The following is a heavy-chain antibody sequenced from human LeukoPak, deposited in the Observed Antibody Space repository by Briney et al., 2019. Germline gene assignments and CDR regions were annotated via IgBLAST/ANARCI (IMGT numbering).Heavy chain of an antibody. V-gene: IGHV4-59*08. CDR2: IYHTGSA. CDR1: GGSIIGYY. J-gene: IGHJ4*02. Sequence: SETLSLTCTVFGGSIIGYYWSWVRQPPGKGLEWIGYIYHTGSATYNPSLRSRVTVSVDTSKNQFSLRLNSVTAADTAVYYCVRQPNISGAYYFDSWGQGILVTVSS. CDR3: VRQPNISGAYYFDS. D-gene: IGHD3-22*01.